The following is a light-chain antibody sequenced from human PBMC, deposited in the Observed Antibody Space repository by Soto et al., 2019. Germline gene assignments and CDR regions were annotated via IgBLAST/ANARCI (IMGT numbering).Light chain of an antibody. CDR3: QQYGSSPPVT. Sequence: EIVLTQSPGTLSLSPGERATLSCRASQSVSSSYLAWYQQKPGQAPRLLIYGASGSATDIPDRFSGSGSGTYFTLTISRLEPEDFAVYYCQQYGSSPPVTFGQGTRLEI. CDR2: GAS. V-gene: IGKV3-20*01. J-gene: IGKJ5*01. CDR1: QSVSSSY.